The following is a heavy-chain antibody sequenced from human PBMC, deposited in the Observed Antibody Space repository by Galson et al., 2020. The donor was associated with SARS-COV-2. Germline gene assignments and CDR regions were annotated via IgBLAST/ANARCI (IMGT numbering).Heavy chain of an antibody. CDR2: IKGDGSET. CDR1: GFTFNDFW. CDR3: SREGWQGGY. J-gene: IGHJ4*02. Sequence: GGSLRLSCEVSGFTFNDFWMRWFRQAPGKGLKWVANIKGDGSETNYADFVKGRFSISRDNAANSLYLQMNSLRVEDSAVYYCSREGWQGGYWGQGTRVTVSS. V-gene: IGHV3-7*01. D-gene: IGHD6-19*01.